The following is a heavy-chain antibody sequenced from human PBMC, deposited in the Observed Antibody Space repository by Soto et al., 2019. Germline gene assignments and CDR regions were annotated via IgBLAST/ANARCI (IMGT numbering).Heavy chain of an antibody. CDR1: GYTFTSYD. D-gene: IGHD6-13*01. J-gene: IGHJ6*02. CDR3: AARGEAAADHYYYYYYGMDV. V-gene: IGHV1-8*01. CDR2: MNPNSGNT. Sequence: ASVKVSCKASGYTFTSYDINWVRQATGQGLEWMGWMNPNSGNTGYAQKFQGRVTMTRNTSISTAYMELSSLRSEDTAVYYCAARGEAAADHYYYYYYGMDVWGQGTTVTVSS.